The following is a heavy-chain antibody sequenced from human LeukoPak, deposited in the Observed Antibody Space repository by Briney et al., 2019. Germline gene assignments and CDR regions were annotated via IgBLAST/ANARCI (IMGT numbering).Heavy chain of an antibody. Sequence: GGSLRLSCAASGFTFSSYAMSWVRQAPGKGLEWVSAISGSGGSTYYADSVKGRFTISRDNAKNTLYLQMNSLRGEDMAVYYCARSDPTQLNYGDYGYFDFWGQGTQVTVSS. CDR3: ARSDPTQLNYGDYGYFDF. D-gene: IGHD4-17*01. CDR1: GFTFSSYA. J-gene: IGHJ4*02. CDR2: ISGSGGST. V-gene: IGHV3-23*01.